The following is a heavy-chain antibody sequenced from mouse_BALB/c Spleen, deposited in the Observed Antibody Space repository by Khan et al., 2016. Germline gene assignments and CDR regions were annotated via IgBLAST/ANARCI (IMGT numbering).Heavy chain of an antibody. CDR1: GDSITSGY. CDR2: ISYSGST. Sequence: EVQLQESGPSLVKPSQTLSLTCSVTGDSITSGYWNWIRKFPGNKLEYMGYISYSGSTYYNPSLKSRISITRDTSKNQYYLQLNSVTTEDTATYYCAREITTAPYAMDYWGQGTSVTVSS. V-gene: IGHV3-8*02. J-gene: IGHJ4*01. D-gene: IGHD1-2*01. CDR3: AREITTAPYAMDY.